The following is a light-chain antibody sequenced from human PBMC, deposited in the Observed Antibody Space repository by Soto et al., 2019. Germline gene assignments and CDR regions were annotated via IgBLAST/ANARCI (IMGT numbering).Light chain of an antibody. Sequence: QYVLTQPPSVSAAAGQKVTISCSGSYSNIGSNFVSWYQHFPGSAPKLLIYDNSQRPSGIPDRFSGSKSGSSATLGITGLQTGDEADYYCATWDSSLSVVVFGGGTKLTVL. CDR1: YSNIGSNF. J-gene: IGLJ2*01. CDR2: DNS. CDR3: ATWDSSLSVVV. V-gene: IGLV1-51*01.